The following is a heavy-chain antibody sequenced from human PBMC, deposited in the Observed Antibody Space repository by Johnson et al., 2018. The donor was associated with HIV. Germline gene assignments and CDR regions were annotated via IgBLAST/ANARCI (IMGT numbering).Heavy chain of an antibody. V-gene: IGHV3-30*14. Sequence: QMLLVESGGGVVQPGRSLRLSCAASGFTFSSYAMHWVRQAPGKGLEWVAVISYDGSNKYYADSVKGRFTISRDNSKNTLYLQMNSLRAEDTAVYYCARETSPYYYDSSGWIPLDAFDIWGQGTMVTVSS. CDR3: ARETSPYYYDSSGWIPLDAFDI. CDR2: ISYDGSNK. CDR1: GFTFSSYA. J-gene: IGHJ3*02. D-gene: IGHD3-22*01.